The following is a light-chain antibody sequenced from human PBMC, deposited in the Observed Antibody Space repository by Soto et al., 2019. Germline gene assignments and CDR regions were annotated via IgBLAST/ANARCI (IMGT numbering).Light chain of an antibody. J-gene: IGKJ1*01. Sequence: EIVMTQSPATLSVSPGERATLSCRASQSVSSNLAWYQQKPGQAPRLLIYSASTRATGIPARFSGSGSGTEFALTLSSLQSEDFAVSSCQQYNNWPSWTFGQGTKVEIK. V-gene: IGKV3-15*01. CDR2: SAS. CDR1: QSVSSN. CDR3: QQYNNWPSWT.